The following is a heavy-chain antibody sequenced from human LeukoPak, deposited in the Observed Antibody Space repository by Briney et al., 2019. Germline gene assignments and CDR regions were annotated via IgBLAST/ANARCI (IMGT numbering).Heavy chain of an antibody. CDR2: INPNSGGT. D-gene: IGHD6-19*01. J-gene: IGHJ4*02. CDR3: ARDNGARSSGWYGY. CDR1: GYTFTGYY. Sequence: ASVKVSCKASGYTFTGYYMHWVRQAPGQGLEWMGGINPNSGGTNYAQKFQGRVTMTREKSITTAYMELSRLRSDDTAVYYCARDNGARSSGWYGYWGQGTLVTVSS. V-gene: IGHV1-2*02.